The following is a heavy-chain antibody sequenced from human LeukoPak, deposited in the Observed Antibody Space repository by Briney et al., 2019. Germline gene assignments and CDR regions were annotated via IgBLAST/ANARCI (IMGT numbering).Heavy chain of an antibody. CDR3: ARLLGWKSAFDI. CDR2: INHSGST. CDR1: GGSFSGYY. Sequence: SETLSLTCAVYGGSFSGYYWSWIRQPPGKGLEWIGEINHSGSTNYNPSLKSRVTISVDTSKNQFSLKLSSVTAVDTAVYYCARLLGWKSAFDIWGQGTMVTVSS. V-gene: IGHV4-34*01. D-gene: IGHD7-27*01. J-gene: IGHJ3*02.